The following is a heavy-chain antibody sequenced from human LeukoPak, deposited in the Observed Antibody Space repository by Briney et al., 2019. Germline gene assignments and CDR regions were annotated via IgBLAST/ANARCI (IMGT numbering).Heavy chain of an antibody. D-gene: IGHD6-19*01. Sequence: GGSLRLSCAASGFTFSSYSMNWVRQAPRKGLEWVSSISTGSTYIHYADSVKGRFTISRDDAKNSLYLQMNSLRAEDTALYYCAGGQMFTSGGFDDWGQGTLVTVSS. V-gene: IGHV3-21*04. CDR2: ISTGSTYI. J-gene: IGHJ4*02. CDR1: GFTFSSYS. CDR3: AGGQMFTSGGFDD.